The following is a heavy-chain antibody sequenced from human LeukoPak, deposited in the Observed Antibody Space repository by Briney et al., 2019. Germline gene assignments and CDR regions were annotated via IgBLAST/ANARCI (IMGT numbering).Heavy chain of an antibody. CDR1: GGSISSSSYY. CDR2: IYYSGST. V-gene: IGHV4-39*07. J-gene: IGHJ3*02. Sequence: SETLSLTCTVSGGSISSSSYYWGWIRQPPGKGLEWIGSIYYSGSTYYNPSLKSRVTISVDTSKNQFSLKLSSVTAADTAVYYCARLTTVSDAFDIWGQGTMVTVSS. CDR3: ARLTTVSDAFDI. D-gene: IGHD4-11*01.